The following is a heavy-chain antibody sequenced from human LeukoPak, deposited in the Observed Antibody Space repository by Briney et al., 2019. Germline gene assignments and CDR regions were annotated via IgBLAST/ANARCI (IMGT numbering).Heavy chain of an antibody. Sequence: PSETLSLTCAVYGGSFSGYYWSWIRQPPGKGLEWIGEINRGGSTNYNPSLKSRVTISVDTSRNQFSLKLSSVTAADTAVYYCARGRGSGSYYYDWGQGTLVTVSS. CDR2: INRGGST. J-gene: IGHJ4*02. CDR1: GGSFSGYY. D-gene: IGHD1-26*01. CDR3: ARGRGSGSYYYD. V-gene: IGHV4-34*01.